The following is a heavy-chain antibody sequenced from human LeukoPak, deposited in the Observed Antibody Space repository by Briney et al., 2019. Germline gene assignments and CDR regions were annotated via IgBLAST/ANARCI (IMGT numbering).Heavy chain of an antibody. CDR3: ARGSPHIDDAFDI. V-gene: IGHV1-69*05. J-gene: IGHJ3*02. CDR2: IIPILGTA. D-gene: IGHD2-21*01. Sequence: ASVKVSCKASGGTFSSYAISWVRQAPGQGLEWMGGIIPILGTANYAQKFQGRVTITTDESTSTAYMELSSLRSEDTAVYCCARGSPHIDDAFDIWGQGTMVTVSS. CDR1: GGTFSSYA.